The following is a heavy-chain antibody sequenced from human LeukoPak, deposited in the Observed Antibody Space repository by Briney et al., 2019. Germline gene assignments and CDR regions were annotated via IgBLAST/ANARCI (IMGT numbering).Heavy chain of an antibody. CDR1: GGSISSYY. CDR2: IYYSGST. J-gene: IGHJ4*02. V-gene: IGHV4-59*12. Sequence: PSETLSLTCTVSGGSISSYYWSWIRQPPGKGLEWIGYIYYSGSTNYNPSLKSRVTISVDTSKNQFSLKLSSVTAADTAVYYCAEVPGDYVDYWGQGTLVTVSS. D-gene: IGHD4-17*01. CDR3: AEVPGDYVDY.